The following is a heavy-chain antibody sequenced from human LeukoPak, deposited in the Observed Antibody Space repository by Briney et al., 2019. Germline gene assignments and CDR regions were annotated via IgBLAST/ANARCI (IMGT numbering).Heavy chain of an antibody. CDR1: GGTFSSYA. J-gene: IGHJ6*03. Sequence: SVKVSCKASGGTFSSYAISWVRQAPGQGLEWMGGIIPIFGTANYAQKFQGRVTITTDESTSTAYMELSSLRSEDTAVYYCAYDFWSGHEGGPLYYYCMDVWGKGTTVTVSS. V-gene: IGHV1-69*05. CDR2: IIPIFGTA. D-gene: IGHD3-3*01. CDR3: AYDFWSGHEGGPLYYYCMDV.